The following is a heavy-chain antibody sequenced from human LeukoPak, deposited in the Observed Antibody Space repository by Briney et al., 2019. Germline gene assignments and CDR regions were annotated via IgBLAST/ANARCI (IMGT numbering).Heavy chain of an antibody. CDR2: INSDGSST. Sequence: GGSLRLSCAASGFTFRSYWMHWVRHAPGKGLVWVSRINSDGSSTSYADSVKGRFTISRDNAKNTLYLQMNSLRAEDTAVYYCARVGATPYLDYWGQGTLVTVSS. CDR1: GFTFRSYW. CDR3: ARVGATPYLDY. J-gene: IGHJ4*02. V-gene: IGHV3-74*01. D-gene: IGHD1-26*01.